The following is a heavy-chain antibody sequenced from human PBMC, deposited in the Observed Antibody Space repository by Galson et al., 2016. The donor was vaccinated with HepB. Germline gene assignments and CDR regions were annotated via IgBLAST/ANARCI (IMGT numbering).Heavy chain of an antibody. CDR1: GFTFRNYA. J-gene: IGHJ4*02. Sequence: SLRLSCAASGFTFRNYALSWVRRAPGKGLEWVSHIDGPTPNTHYADSVRGRFSIYRDNSRDTLYLQMDSLTAGDSAIYYCTTRLSHHFDYWGQGTRVTVSS. CDR2: IDGPTPNT. D-gene: IGHD6-19*01. V-gene: IGHV3-23*01. CDR3: TTRLSHHFDY.